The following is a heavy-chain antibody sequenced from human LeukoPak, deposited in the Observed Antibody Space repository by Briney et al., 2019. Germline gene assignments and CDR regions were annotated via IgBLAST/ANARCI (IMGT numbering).Heavy chain of an antibody. Sequence: ASVKVSCKASGYTFTSYDINWVRQATGQGLEWMGWMNPNSGNTGYAQKFQGGVTMTRNTSISTAYMELSSLRSEDTAVYYCARDSSGSYYLYYYYYGMDVWGQGTTVTVSS. V-gene: IGHV1-8*01. D-gene: IGHD3-10*01. CDR3: ARDSSGSYYLYYYYYGMDV. J-gene: IGHJ6*02. CDR2: MNPNSGNT. CDR1: GYTFTSYD.